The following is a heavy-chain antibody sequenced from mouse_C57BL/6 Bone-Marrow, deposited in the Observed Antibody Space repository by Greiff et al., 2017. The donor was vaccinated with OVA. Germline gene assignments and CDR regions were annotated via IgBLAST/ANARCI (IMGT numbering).Heavy chain of an antibody. CDR3: ARHGSSSFAY. CDR2: IDPSDSYT. D-gene: IGHD1-1*01. CDR1: GYTFTSYW. V-gene: IGHV1-69*01. Sequence: QVQLQQPGAELVMPGASVKLSCKASGYTFTSYWMHWVKQRPGQGLEWIGEIDPSDSYTNYNQKFKGKSTLTVDKSSSTAYMQLSSLTSEDSAVYYCARHGSSSFAYWGQGTLVTGSA. J-gene: IGHJ3*01.